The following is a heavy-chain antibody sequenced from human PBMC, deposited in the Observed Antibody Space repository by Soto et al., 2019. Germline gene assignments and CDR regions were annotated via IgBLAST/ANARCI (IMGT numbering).Heavy chain of an antibody. CDR1: GYSFTNYG. D-gene: IGHD6-19*01. Sequence: QDQLVQSGAEVKKPGASVTVSCKASGYSFTNYGITWVRQAPGQGLEWLGWISAFNGNTHYAQKVQGRVTMTTDASTSTAYMELRSLRSDDTAVYYCARDRGVPPPVAGNTHYYYYMDVWGKGTTVTVSS. CDR3: ARDRGVPPPVAGNTHYYYYMDV. V-gene: IGHV1-18*01. CDR2: ISAFNGNT. J-gene: IGHJ6*03.